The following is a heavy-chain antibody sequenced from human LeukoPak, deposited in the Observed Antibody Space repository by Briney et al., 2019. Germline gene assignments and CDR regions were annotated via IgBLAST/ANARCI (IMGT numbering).Heavy chain of an antibody. V-gene: IGHV3-7*03. Sequence: PGGSLRLSCAASGFTFSIYWMSWVRQAPGKGLEWVANIRDDGSEKYYVDSVKGRFTVSRDNVKNSLFLQMNSLRVDDTAVYYCAKSGSSVFWSWGQGTLVTVSS. J-gene: IGHJ5*02. CDR3: AKSGSSVFWS. CDR1: GFTFSIYW. CDR2: IRDDGSEK. D-gene: IGHD3-3*02.